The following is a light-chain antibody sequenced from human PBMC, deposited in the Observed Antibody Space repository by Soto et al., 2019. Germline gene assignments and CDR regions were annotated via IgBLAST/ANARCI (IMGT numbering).Light chain of an antibody. V-gene: IGKV3-15*01. CDR3: QQYYDYPPLI. CDR2: GAS. J-gene: IGKJ4*01. CDR1: RTINRK. Sequence: EIVMTQSPATLSVSPGERATLSCRASRTINRKLAWYQQKPGQAPRLLISGASTRATGIPARFSGSGSGTKFTLTYSSLQSEDLAVYYCQQYYDYPPLIFGGGTKVEIK.